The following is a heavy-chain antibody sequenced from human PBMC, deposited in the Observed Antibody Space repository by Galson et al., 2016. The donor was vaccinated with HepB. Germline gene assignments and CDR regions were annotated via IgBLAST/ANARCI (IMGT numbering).Heavy chain of an antibody. CDR3: ARVRGSAAGFDY. Sequence: TLSLTCTVSGGSISNYYWSWIRQPPGKGLEWIAYIYYSGSTNQNPSLKSRVTISVDTSKNQFSLQLRSVTAADTAVYYCARVRGSAAGFDYWGQGTLVTVSS. D-gene: IGHD3-10*01. V-gene: IGHV4-59*01. J-gene: IGHJ4*02. CDR2: IYYSGST. CDR1: GGSISNYY.